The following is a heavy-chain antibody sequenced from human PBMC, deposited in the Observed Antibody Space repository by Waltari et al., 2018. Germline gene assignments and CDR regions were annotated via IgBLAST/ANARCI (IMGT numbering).Heavy chain of an antibody. J-gene: IGHJ3*01. Sequence: EVQLLESGGDFAQPGGSLSLSCTSSGVTFNNYAMSWVRQAPGKGLEWVSSITGNGGNTYYADSVDGRFTISRDNPKNTLYLEMTSLRTEDTADYFCAKDERSSTSQAYSFDVWGQGTMVTVSS. CDR2: ITGNGGNT. D-gene: IGHD5-18*01. CDR1: GVTFNNYA. V-gene: IGHV3-23*01. CDR3: AKDERSSTSQAYSFDV.